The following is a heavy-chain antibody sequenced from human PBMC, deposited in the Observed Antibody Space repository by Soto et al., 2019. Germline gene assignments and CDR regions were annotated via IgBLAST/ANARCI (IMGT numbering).Heavy chain of an antibody. CDR1: GFTFSSYS. Sequence: GGSLRLSCAASGFTFSSYSMNWVRQAPGKGLEWVSYISSSSSTIYYADSVKGRFTISRDNAKNSLYLQMNSLRAEDTAVYYCARSFFAFDIWGQGTMVTVSS. J-gene: IGHJ3*02. CDR3: ARSFFAFDI. V-gene: IGHV3-48*01. CDR2: ISSSSSTI.